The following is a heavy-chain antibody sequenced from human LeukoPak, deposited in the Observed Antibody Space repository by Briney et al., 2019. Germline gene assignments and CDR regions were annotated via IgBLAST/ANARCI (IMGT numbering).Heavy chain of an antibody. Sequence: GASVTVSCKASGGTFSSYAISWVRQAPGQGLEWMGGIIPIFGTANYAQKFQGRVTITTDESTSTAYMELSSLRSEDTAVYYCARGKPNSGGMGDYWGQGTLVTVSS. D-gene: IGHD3-10*01. V-gene: IGHV1-69*05. CDR1: GGTFSSYA. CDR2: IIPIFGTA. CDR3: ARGKPNSGGMGDY. J-gene: IGHJ4*02.